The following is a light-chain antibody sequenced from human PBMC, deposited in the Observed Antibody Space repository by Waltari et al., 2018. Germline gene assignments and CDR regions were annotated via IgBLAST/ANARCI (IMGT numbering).Light chain of an antibody. CDR2: DIT. V-gene: IGLV2-23*02. CDR3: CSFAGYGIYV. CDR1: ADNVDILYL. Sequence: QSALTQPASVSGSLGQSLTISCRDTADNVDILYLFPWYQRHPGRAPRLLIYDITQRPSGISDRFSGSKSGKTASLTISGLQAEDEADYYCCSFAGYGIYVFGSGTHVTVL. J-gene: IGLJ1*01.